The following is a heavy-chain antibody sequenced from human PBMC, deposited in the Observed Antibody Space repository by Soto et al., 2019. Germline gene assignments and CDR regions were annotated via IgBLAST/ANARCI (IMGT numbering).Heavy chain of an antibody. J-gene: IGHJ6*02. CDR2: IYYSGST. Sequence: TLSLPCTVSGGSISSGCYYWSWIRQHPGKGLEWIGYIYYSGSTYYNPSLKSRVTISVDTSKNQFSLKLSSVTAADTAVYYCATRINMVRGQHGMDVWGQGTTVTVSS. V-gene: IGHV4-31*03. CDR1: GGSISSGCYY. CDR3: ATRINMVRGQHGMDV. D-gene: IGHD3-10*01.